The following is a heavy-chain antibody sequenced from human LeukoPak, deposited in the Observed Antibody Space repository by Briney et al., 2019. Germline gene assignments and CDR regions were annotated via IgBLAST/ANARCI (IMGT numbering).Heavy chain of an antibody. CDR2: INHSGST. D-gene: IGHD2-8*01. V-gene: IGHV4-34*01. CDR3: ARGSTGPGYCTNGVCYTAYYFDY. Sequence: GSLRLSCAASGFTFSSYAMTWVRQPPGRGLEWIGEINHSGSTNYNPSLKSRVTISVDTSKNQFSLKLSSVTAADTAVYYCARGSTGPGYCTNGVCYTAYYFDYWGQGTLVTVSS. CDR1: GFTFSSYA. J-gene: IGHJ4*02.